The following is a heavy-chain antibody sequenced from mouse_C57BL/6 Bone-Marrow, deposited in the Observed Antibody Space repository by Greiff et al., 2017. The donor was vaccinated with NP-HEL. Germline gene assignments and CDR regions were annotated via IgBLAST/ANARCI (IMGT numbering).Heavy chain of an antibody. Sequence: EVQLQQSGPELVKPGASVKIPCKASGYTFTDYNMDWVKQSHGKSLEWIGDINPNNGGTIYNQKFKGKATLTVDKSSSTAYMELRSLTSEDTAVYYCAREGTYCYFDVWGTGTTVTVSS. J-gene: IGHJ1*03. CDR1: GYTFTDYN. V-gene: IGHV1-18*01. CDR2: INPNNGGT. CDR3: AREGTYCYFDV.